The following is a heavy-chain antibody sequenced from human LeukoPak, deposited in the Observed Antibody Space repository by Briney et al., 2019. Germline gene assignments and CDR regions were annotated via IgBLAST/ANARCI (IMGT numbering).Heavy chain of an antibody. CDR3: ARGGIVAPTDY. Sequence: PSETLSLTCAVYGGSFSGYYWNWIRQPPGKGLEWIGEINHSGSTNYNPSFKSRVTISLDTSKNQFSLKLSSVTAADTAVYYCARGGIVAPTDYWGQGTLVTVSS. CDR2: INHSGST. CDR1: GGSFSGYY. D-gene: IGHD3-22*01. V-gene: IGHV4-34*01. J-gene: IGHJ4*02.